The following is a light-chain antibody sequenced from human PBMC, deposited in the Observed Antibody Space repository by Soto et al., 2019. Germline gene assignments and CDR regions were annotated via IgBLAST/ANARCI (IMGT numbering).Light chain of an antibody. Sequence: QLVLTQSPSASASLGASVKLTCTLSSGHSSYAIAWHQQQPETGPRYLMKLNSDGSHSKGDGIPDRFSGFSSGAERYLTISSLQSEDEADYYCQTWGTGMGVFGTGTKVTVL. V-gene: IGLV4-69*01. CDR2: LNSDGSH. CDR3: QTWGTGMGV. J-gene: IGLJ1*01. CDR1: SGHSSYA.